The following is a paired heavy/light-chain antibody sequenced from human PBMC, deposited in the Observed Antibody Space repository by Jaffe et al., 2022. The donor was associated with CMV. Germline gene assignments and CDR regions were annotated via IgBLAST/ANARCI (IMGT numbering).Heavy chain of an antibody. CDR3: ARDPDSRGPFLGSWFDP. V-gene: IGHV1-2*02. D-gene: IGHD1-26*01. CDR2: INPNSGAT. CDR1: GYVFTDYY. J-gene: IGHJ5*02. Sequence: QVQLVQSGAEVKRPGASVKVSCKASGYVFTDYYIHWLRQAPGQGLEWMGWINPNSGATNSPQKFRGRVTMTRDTSISTVYMEMTRLRSDDMAVYYCARDPDSRGPFLGSWFDPWGQGTLVTVSS.
Light chain of an antibody. J-gene: IGKJ1*01. CDR1: QDISSY. Sequence: AIRITQSPSSVSASTGDRVTITCRASQDISSYLAWYQQKQGKAPNLLIYAASTLQSGVPSRFSGSGSGTDFTLTISSLQSEDFATYYCQQYSSFPPTFGQGTKVEIK. V-gene: IGKV1-8*01. CDR3: QQYSSFPPT. CDR2: AAS.